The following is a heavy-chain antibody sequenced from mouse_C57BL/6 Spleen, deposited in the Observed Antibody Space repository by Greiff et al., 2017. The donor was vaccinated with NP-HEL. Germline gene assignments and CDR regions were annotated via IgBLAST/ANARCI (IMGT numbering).Heavy chain of an antibody. CDR1: GYTFTEYT. J-gene: IGHJ1*03. Sequence: VKLMESGAELVKPGASVKLSCKASGYTFTEYTIHWVKQRSGQGLEWIGWFYPGSGSIKYNEKFKDKATLTADKSSSTVYMELSRLTSEDSAVYFCARHERVDYSNLWYFDVWGTGTTVTVSS. D-gene: IGHD2-5*01. V-gene: IGHV1-62-2*01. CDR2: FYPGSGSI. CDR3: ARHERVDYSNLWYFDV.